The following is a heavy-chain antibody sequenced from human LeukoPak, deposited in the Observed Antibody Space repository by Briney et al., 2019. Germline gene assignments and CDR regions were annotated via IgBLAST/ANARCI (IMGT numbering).Heavy chain of an antibody. V-gene: IGHV3-23*01. CDR1: GYTFSTYA. CDR3: AKDAHLDYYGSGSWGYYMDV. Sequence: GGSLRLSCEGFGYTFSTYAMGWVRQAPGKGLEWVSGISGSGGSTDYADSVKGRFTISRDNSKNTLYLQMNSLRAEDTAVYYCAKDAHLDYYGSGSWGYYMDVWGKGTTVTISS. J-gene: IGHJ6*03. CDR2: ISGSGGST. D-gene: IGHD3-10*01.